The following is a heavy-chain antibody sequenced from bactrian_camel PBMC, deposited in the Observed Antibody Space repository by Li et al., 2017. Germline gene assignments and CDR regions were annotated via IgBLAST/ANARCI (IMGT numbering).Heavy chain of an antibody. J-gene: IGHJ4*01. CDR2: IYTGGGNA. CDR3: KIEWGRGPWHCWNSY. CDR1: GYTYRHNC. V-gene: IGHV3S54*01. Sequence: HVQLVESGGGSVQAGGSLRLSCAASGYTYRHNCMGWFRQVPGKEREGVAAIYTGGGNAYSADSVKGRFTISRDNAKNTLYLQMNSLQPEDTGMYFCKIEWGRGPWHCWNSYWGQGTQVTVS. D-gene: IGHD7*01.